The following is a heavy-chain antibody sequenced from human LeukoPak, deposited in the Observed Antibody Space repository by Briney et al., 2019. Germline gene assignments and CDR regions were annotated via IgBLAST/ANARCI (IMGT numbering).Heavy chain of an antibody. Sequence: SGPTLVKPTQTLTLTCTFSGFSLTTSGVGVGWIRQPPGKALEWLALIYWDDDKRYSPSLKSRLTITKDTSKNQVVLTMINMDPVDTATYYCAHRPRYSGYDCFDYWGQGTLVTVSS. D-gene: IGHD5-12*01. V-gene: IGHV2-5*02. CDR3: AHRPRYSGYDCFDY. J-gene: IGHJ4*02. CDR1: GFSLTTSGVG. CDR2: IYWDDDK.